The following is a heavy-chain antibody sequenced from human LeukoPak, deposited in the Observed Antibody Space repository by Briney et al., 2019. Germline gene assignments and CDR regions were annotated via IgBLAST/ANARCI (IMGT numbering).Heavy chain of an antibody. V-gene: IGHV3-23*01. CDR3: ARYEVPGTRFFDY. Sequence: PGVSLRLSCAASRFTFSSYPMSWLPRAPGKGRVGVLAISGSGSRTYNADYMNRGFTISGDNTKNTMYLQMNSLRAEDTAVYYCARYEVPGTRFFDYWGQGTLVTVSS. J-gene: IGHJ4*02. CDR2: ISGSGSRT. D-gene: IGHD6-13*01. CDR1: RFTFSSYP.